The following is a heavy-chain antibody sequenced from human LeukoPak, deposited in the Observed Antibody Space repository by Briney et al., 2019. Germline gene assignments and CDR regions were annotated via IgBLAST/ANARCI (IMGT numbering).Heavy chain of an antibody. CDR2: ISGSGGST. J-gene: IGHJ3*02. Sequence: PGGSLRLSCAASGFTFSSYAMSWVRQAPGKGLEWVSAISGSGGSTYYADSVKGRFTISRDNSKNTLYLQMNSLRAEDTAVYYCAKDRSIFGVVIRDDAFDIWGQGTMVTVSS. CDR3: AKDRSIFGVVIRDDAFDI. V-gene: IGHV3-23*01. CDR1: GFTFSSYA. D-gene: IGHD3-3*01.